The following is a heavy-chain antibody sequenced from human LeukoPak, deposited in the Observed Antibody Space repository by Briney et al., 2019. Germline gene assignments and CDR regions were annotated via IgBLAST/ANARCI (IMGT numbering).Heavy chain of an antibody. J-gene: IGHJ6*03. CDR1: GGYFSGYY. Sequence: SETLSLTCAVYGGYFSGYYWSWLRQPPGKGLEWLGEINHSGSTNYNPSLKSRVTISVDTSKNQFSLKLSSVTAADTAVYYCARVVYSSSWYPYYMDVWGKGTTVTVSS. CDR3: ARVVYSSSWYPYYMDV. CDR2: INHSGST. V-gene: IGHV4-34*01. D-gene: IGHD6-13*01.